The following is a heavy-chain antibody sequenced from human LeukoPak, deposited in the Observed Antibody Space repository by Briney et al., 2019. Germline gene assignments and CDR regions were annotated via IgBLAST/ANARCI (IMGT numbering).Heavy chain of an antibody. J-gene: IGHJ6*03. Sequence: RGSLRLSCAASGFTFSDYYMSWIRQAPGKGLEWVSYISSSGSTIYYADSVKGRFTISRDNAKNSLYLQMNSLRVEDTAVYYCARRCCSSTSCPDYYYYMDVWGKGTTVTVSS. D-gene: IGHD2-2*01. V-gene: IGHV3-11*04. CDR1: GFTFSDYY. CDR3: ARRCCSSTSCPDYYYYMDV. CDR2: ISSSGSTI.